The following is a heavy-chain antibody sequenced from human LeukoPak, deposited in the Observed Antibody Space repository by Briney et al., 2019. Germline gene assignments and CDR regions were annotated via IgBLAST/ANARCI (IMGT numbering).Heavy chain of an antibody. CDR2: IASDGTI. D-gene: IGHD6-19*01. CDR3: ATSLSGWGTYHYMDV. J-gene: IGHJ6*03. CDR1: GFIVSGYE. V-gene: IGHV3-69-1*01. Sequence: GGSLRLSCEASGFIVSGYEMNWVRKAPGKGLEWVSFIASDGTIYYADSVRGRFTLSRDSSKNSLFLQMNILRVEDTAVYYCATSLSGWGTYHYMDVWGKGTTVTISS.